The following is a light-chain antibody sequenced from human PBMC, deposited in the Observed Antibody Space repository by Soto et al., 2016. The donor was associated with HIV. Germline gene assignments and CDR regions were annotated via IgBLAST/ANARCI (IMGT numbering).Light chain of an antibody. V-gene: IGLV3-21*02. Sequence: SSELTQDPAVSVALGQTVRITCQGDSLRSYYASWYQQKPGQAPVLIVYDYSVRPSGVPERFSGSISENTATLTISRVEAGDEADYYCQVWDTTSDHEVFGGGTKVTVL. J-gene: IGLJ3*02. CDR1: SLRSYY. CDR2: DYS. CDR3: QVWDTTSDHEV.